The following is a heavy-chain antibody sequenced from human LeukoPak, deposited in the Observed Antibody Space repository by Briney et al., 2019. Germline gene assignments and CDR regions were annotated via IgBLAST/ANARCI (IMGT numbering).Heavy chain of an antibody. Sequence: NPGGSLRLSCAASGFTFSSYAMSWVRQVPGKGLEWIGRIKSNADGGTTDYAAPVKGRFTTSRDDSKNMLYLQMNSLKTEDTAVYYCAKPDDGFDMWGQGTMVTVSS. J-gene: IGHJ3*02. CDR1: GFTFSSYA. V-gene: IGHV3-15*01. CDR3: AKPDDGFDM. CDR2: IKSNADGGTT.